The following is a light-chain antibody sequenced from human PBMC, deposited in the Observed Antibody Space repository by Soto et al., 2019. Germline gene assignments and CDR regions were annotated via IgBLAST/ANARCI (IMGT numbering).Light chain of an antibody. CDR1: SSDIGRYNL. J-gene: IGLJ2*01. Sequence: QSALTQPASVSGSPGQSITISCTGSSSDIGRYNLVSWYQKLPATAPKLLIYEGSERPSGISDRFSGSQSGNTASLTISGLQAEDEADYYFCSYGRNAYLLFGVGTKLTVL. CDR2: EGS. V-gene: IGLV2-23*01. CDR3: CSYGRNAYLL.